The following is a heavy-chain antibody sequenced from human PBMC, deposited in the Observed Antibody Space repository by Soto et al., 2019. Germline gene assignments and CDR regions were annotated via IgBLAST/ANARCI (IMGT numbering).Heavy chain of an antibody. Sequence: PVGSLRLSCASSVFTFSNYAMSCVRHAPGKWLEWVSAISGSGGSTYYADSVKGRFTISRDNSKNTLYLQMNSLRAEDTAVYYCAKGESGPVHYGSDRYGMEVWGQGTTVIVSS. D-gene: IGHD3-10*01. CDR3: AKGESGPVHYGSDRYGMEV. CDR1: VFTFSNYA. CDR2: ISGSGGST. V-gene: IGHV3-23*01. J-gene: IGHJ6*01.